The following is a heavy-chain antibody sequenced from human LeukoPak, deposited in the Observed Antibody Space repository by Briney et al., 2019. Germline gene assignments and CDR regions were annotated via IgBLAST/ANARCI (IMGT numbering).Heavy chain of an antibody. CDR3: ARGRAGISDAFDI. CDR1: GGSFSGYY. CDR2: INHSGST. J-gene: IGHJ3*02. D-gene: IGHD3-10*01. Sequence: SETLSLTCAVYGGSFSGYYWSWIRQPRGKGLEWTGEINHSGSTNYNPSLKSRVTISVDTSKNQFSLKLSSVTAADTAVYYRARGRAGISDAFDIWGQGTMVTVSS. V-gene: IGHV4-34*01.